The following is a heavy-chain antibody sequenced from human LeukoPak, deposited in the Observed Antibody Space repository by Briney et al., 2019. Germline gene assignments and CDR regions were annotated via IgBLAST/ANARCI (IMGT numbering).Heavy chain of an antibody. Sequence: SETLSLTCTVSGGSISSGSYYWSWTRQPAGKGLEWIGRIYTSGSTNYNPSLKSRVTISVDTSKNQFSLKLSSVTAADTAVYYCARRFTMIVDHDAFDIWGQGTMVTVSS. D-gene: IGHD3-22*01. CDR2: IYTSGST. CDR1: GGSISSGSYY. J-gene: IGHJ3*02. CDR3: ARRFTMIVDHDAFDI. V-gene: IGHV4-61*02.